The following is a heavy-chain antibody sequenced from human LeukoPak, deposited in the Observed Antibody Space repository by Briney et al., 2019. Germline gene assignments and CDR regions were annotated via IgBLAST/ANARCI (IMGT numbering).Heavy chain of an antibody. Sequence: SETLSLTCTVSGGSISSGGYYWSWIRQHPGRGLEWIGYIYYSGSTYYDPSLKSRVTISVDTSKNQFSLKLSSVTAADTAVYYCASDGGYYFDYWGQGTLVTVSS. CDR1: GGSISSGGYY. D-gene: IGHD4-23*01. V-gene: IGHV4-31*03. J-gene: IGHJ4*02. CDR2: IYYSGST. CDR3: ASDGGYYFDY.